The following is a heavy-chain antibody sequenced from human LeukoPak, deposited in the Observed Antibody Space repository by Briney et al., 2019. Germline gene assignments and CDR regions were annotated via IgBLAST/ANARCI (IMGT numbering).Heavy chain of an antibody. CDR3: ARDRDSSGWYEYFQH. D-gene: IGHD6-19*01. CDR2: IYHSGST. CDR1: GGSISSSNW. Sequence: PETLSLTRAVSGGSISSSNWWSWVRQPPGKGLEWIGEIYHSGSTNYNPSLKSRVTISVDKSKNQFSLKLSSVTAADTAVYYCARDRDSSGWYEYFQHWGQGTLVTVSS. V-gene: IGHV4-4*03. J-gene: IGHJ1*01.